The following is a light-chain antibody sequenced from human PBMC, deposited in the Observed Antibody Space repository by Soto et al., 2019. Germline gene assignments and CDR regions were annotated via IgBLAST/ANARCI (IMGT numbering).Light chain of an antibody. CDR1: QSVSSSY. J-gene: IGKJ1*01. CDR2: GTS. CDR3: QQYGNSRWT. Sequence: EIVLTQSPDTLSLSPGERATLSCRASQSVSSSYLAWYQQTPGQAPRLLIYGTSNMATGIPDRFSGSGSGTDFTLTISRLEPEDCAVYYGQQYGNSRWTFRQGTKVEIK. V-gene: IGKV3-20*01.